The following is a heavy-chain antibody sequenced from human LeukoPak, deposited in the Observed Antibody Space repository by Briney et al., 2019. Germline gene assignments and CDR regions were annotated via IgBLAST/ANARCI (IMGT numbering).Heavy chain of an antibody. CDR1: GGSISSSSYY. CDR2: IYYSGNT. J-gene: IGHJ4*02. Sequence: SETLSLTCTVSGGSISSSSYYWGWIRQLPGKGLEWIGSIYYSGNTDYNPSLKSRVTISVDSSKNQFSLKLSSVTAVDTAVYYCARQAAPRYCSGTICSVWGQGTLVTVSS. D-gene: IGHD2-2*01. CDR3: ARQAAPRYCSGTICSV. V-gene: IGHV4-39*01.